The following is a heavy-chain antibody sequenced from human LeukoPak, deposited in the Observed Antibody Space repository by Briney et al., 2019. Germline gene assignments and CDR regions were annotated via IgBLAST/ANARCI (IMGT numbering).Heavy chain of an antibody. CDR2: ISYDGSNK. J-gene: IGHJ4*02. Sequence: GGSLRLSCAASGFTFSSYAMHWVRQAPGKGLEWVAVISYDGSNKYYADSVKGRFTISRDNSKNTLYLQMNGLRAEDTAVYYCVSNSVTSFGSYGSFDYWGQGTLVTVSS. V-gene: IGHV3-30*04. D-gene: IGHD4-11*01. CDR1: GFTFSSYA. CDR3: VSNSVTSFGSYGSFDY.